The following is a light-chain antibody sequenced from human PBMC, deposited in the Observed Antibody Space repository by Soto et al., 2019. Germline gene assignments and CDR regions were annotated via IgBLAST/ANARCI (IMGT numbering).Light chain of an antibody. CDR3: SSYTSSSTLV. CDR2: EVS. V-gene: IGLV2-14*01. CDR1: SSDVGGYNY. Sequence: QSALTHPASVSGSPGQSITSSCTGTSSDVGGYNYVSWYQQHPGKAPKLMIYEVSNRPSGVSNRFSGSKSGNTASLTISGLQAEDEADYYCSSYTSSSTLVFGTGTKVTVL. J-gene: IGLJ1*01.